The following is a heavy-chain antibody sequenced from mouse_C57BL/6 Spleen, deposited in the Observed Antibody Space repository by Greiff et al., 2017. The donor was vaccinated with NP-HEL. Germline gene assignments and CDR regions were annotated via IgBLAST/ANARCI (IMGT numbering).Heavy chain of an antibody. CDR2: ISDGGSYT. V-gene: IGHV5-4*03. CDR3: ASAAWDVYAMDY. J-gene: IGHJ4*01. Sequence: EVMLVESGGGLVKPGGSLKLSCAASGFTFSSYAMSWVRQTPEKRLEWVATISDGGSYTYYPDNVKGRFTISRDNAKNNLYLQISHLKSEDTAMYYCASAAWDVYAMDYWGQGTSVTVSS. D-gene: IGHD4-1*01. CDR1: GFTFSSYA.